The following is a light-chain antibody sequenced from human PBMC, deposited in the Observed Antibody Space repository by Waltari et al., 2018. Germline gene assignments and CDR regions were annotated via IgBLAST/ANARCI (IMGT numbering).Light chain of an antibody. CDR3: QQYNTYSS. Sequence: DIQMTQSPSTLSASVGDTITITCRASQSISNYLAWYQQKPGKAPKLLIYKASSSGSGVPSRFRGSGSGTEFTLTISSLQPDDFATYYCQQYNTYSSFGQGTKLEIK. V-gene: IGKV1-5*03. J-gene: IGKJ2*03. CDR1: QSISNY. CDR2: KAS.